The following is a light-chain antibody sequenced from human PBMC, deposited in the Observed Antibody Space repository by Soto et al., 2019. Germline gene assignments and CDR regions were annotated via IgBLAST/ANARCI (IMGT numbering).Light chain of an antibody. CDR3: QQYNNWPPWT. J-gene: IGKJ1*01. CDR1: QSVSID. CDR2: GAS. V-gene: IGKV3-15*01. Sequence: EIVMTQSPATLSVSPGERVTLSCRASQSVSIDLAWYQQKPGQAPRLLIFGASTRATGIPARFSGSWSGTEFSLTISSLQSEDFAVYYCQQYNNWPPWTFDQGTKVDIK.